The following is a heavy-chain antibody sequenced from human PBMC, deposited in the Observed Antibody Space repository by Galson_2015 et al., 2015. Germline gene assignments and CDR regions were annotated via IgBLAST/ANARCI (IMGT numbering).Heavy chain of an antibody. V-gene: IGHV4-61*01. J-gene: IGHJ4*01. CDR2: IYYSGST. CDR1: GGSVSSGSYY. D-gene: IGHD6-13*01. Sequence: SETLSLTCPVSGGSVSSGSYYWSWFRQPPGKGLEWIGDIYYSGSTNYNPSLKSRVTISVDTSKNQFSLKLSSVTAADTAVCYCARDNAPIAAVDYWGRGTLVTASS. CDR3: ARDNAPIAAVDY.